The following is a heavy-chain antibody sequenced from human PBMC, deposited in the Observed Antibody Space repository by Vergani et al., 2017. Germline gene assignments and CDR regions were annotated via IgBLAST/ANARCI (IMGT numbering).Heavy chain of an antibody. CDR1: GFTFSSYG. J-gene: IGHJ6*03. CDR2: MWYDGSNK. D-gene: IGHD2-2*01. CDR3: ARGAGYCSSTSCPPTLRHYYYYIDV. V-gene: IGHV3-33*01. Sequence: QVQLVESGGGVVQPGRSLRLSCAASGFTFSSYGLHWVRQAPGKGFEWVAVMWYDGSNKYYADSVKGRFTISRDSFKNTLYLQMNGLRAEDTAVYYCARGAGYCSSTSCPPTLRHYYYYIDVWGKGTTVTVSS.